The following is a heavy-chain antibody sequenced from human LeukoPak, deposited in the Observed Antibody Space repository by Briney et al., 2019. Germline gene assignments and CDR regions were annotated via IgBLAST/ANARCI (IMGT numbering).Heavy chain of an antibody. CDR1: GGSISSYY. V-gene: IGHV4-4*07. CDR2: IYTSGST. Sequence: KPSETLSLTCTVSGGSISSYYWSWIRQPAGKGLEWIGRIYTSGSTNYNPSLKSRVTISVDTSKNQFSLKLSSVTAADTAVYYCARHIRGAYSGSLNFDYWGQGTLVTVSS. D-gene: IGHD1-26*01. J-gene: IGHJ4*02. CDR3: ARHIRGAYSGSLNFDY.